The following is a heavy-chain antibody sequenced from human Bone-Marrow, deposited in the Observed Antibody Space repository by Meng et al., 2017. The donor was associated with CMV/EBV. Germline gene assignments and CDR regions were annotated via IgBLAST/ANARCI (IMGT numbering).Heavy chain of an antibody. CDR3: ARGGGIRFLERLPRGLLDY. CDR1: GYTFTGYY. D-gene: IGHD3-3*01. CDR2: INPNSGGT. V-gene: IGHV1-2*02. Sequence: ASVKVSCKASGYTFTGYYMHWVRQAPGQGLEWMGWINPNSGGTNYAQKFQGRVTMTRDTSISTAYMELSRLRSDDTAVYYCARGGGIRFLERLPRGLLDYWGQGTLVTVSS. J-gene: IGHJ4*02.